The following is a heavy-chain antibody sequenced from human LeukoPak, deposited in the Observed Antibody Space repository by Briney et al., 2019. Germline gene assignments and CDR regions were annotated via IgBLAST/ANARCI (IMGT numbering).Heavy chain of an antibody. D-gene: IGHD3-10*01. CDR2: IYSSGTT. CDR3: ARDRGIRSPFDP. Sequence: SETPSLTCTVSSGSTSSGDYFWNWIRQPPGKGLEWIGYIYSSGTTYYNPSLKSRLTISVDTSKNQFSLKLTSVIAADTAVYYCARDRGIRSPFDPWGQGTLVTVSS. V-gene: IGHV4-30-4*01. J-gene: IGHJ5*02. CDR1: SGSTSSGDYF.